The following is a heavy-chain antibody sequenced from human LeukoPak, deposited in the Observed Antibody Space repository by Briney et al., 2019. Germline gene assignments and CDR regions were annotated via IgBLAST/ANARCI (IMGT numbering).Heavy chain of an antibody. CDR1: GGSISSGGYS. D-gene: IGHD3-10*01. J-gene: IGHJ3*02. CDR3: AREISYGSGSYYNVDAFDI. Sequence: SETLSLTCAVSGGSISSGGYSWSWIRQPPGKGLEWIGYIYYSGSTYYNPSLKSRVTISVDTSKNQFSLKLSSVTAADTAVYYCAREISYGSGSYYNVDAFDIWGQGTMVTVSS. V-gene: IGHV4-30-4*07. CDR2: IYYSGST.